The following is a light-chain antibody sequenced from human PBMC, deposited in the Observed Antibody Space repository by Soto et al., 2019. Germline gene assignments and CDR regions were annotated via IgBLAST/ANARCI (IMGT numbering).Light chain of an antibody. J-gene: IGKJ1*01. CDR1: QGISSY. V-gene: IGKV1-8*01. Sequence: AIRMTQSPSSFSASTGDRVTITCRASQGISSYLAWYQQKPGKAPKLLIYAASTLQSGVPSRFSGSGSGTDFTLTSSCLQSEDFATCYCQQYYSYPLVTFGQGTKVEIK. CDR3: QQYYSYPLVT. CDR2: AAS.